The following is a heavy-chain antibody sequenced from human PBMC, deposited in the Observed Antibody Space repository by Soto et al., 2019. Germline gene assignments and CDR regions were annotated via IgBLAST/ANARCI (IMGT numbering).Heavy chain of an antibody. J-gene: IGHJ6*02. V-gene: IGHV4-30-4*01. CDR2: IYYSGST. CDR3: ARDWGIAAADYYYYGMDV. Sequence: SEILSLTCTVSGGSISSGDYYWSWIRQPPGKGLEWIGYIYYSGSTYYNPSLKSRVTISVDTSKNQFSLKLSSVTAADTAVYYCARDWGIAAADYYYYGMDVWGQGTTVTVS. CDR1: GGSISSGDYY. D-gene: IGHD6-13*01.